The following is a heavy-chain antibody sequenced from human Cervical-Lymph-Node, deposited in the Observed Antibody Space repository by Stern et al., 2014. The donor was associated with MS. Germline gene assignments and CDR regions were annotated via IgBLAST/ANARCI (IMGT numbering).Heavy chain of an antibody. CDR1: GFTFSSSW. J-gene: IGHJ4*02. D-gene: IGHD1/OR15-1a*01. V-gene: IGHV3-7*03. CDR2: IKQDGSEK. Sequence: VQLVQSGGGLVQPGGCLRLPCAASGFTFSSSWMSWVRQAPGKGLDWVANIKQDGSEKYYVDSVKGRFTISRDNAKNSLYLRMCSLRAEDTAMYHCARDLAWNIGDSWGQGTLVTVSS. CDR3: ARDLAWNIGDS.